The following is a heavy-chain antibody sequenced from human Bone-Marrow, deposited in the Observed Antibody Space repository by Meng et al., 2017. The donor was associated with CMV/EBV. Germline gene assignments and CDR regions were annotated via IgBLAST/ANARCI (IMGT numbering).Heavy chain of an antibody. J-gene: IGHJ4*02. Sequence: ASVKVSCKASGYTFTSYDINWVRQATGQGLEWMGWMNPNSGNTGYAQKFQGRVTISRDNAKNSLYLQMNSLRAEDTAVYYCAPDPTGTVTQGYWGQGTLVTVSS. V-gene: IGHV1-8*01. CDR1: GYTFTSYD. CDR2: MNPNSGNT. CDR3: APDPTGTVTQGY. D-gene: IGHD4-11*01.